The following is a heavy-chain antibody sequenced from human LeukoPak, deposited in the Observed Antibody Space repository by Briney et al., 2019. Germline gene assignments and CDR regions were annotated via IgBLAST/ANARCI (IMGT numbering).Heavy chain of an antibody. V-gene: IGHV4-4*07. Sequence: PSETLSLTCTVSGGSISIYYWSWIRQPAGKGLEWIGRIYGSGSTNYNPSLKSRVTISVDKSRNKLSLRLTSVTAADTAVYYCARGGSSGPDYWGQGTLVTVSS. CDR1: GGSISIYY. J-gene: IGHJ4*02. D-gene: IGHD6-19*01. CDR2: IYGSGST. CDR3: ARGGSSGPDY.